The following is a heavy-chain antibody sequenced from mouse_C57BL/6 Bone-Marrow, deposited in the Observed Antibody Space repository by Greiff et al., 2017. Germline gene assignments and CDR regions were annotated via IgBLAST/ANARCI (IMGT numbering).Heavy chain of an antibody. CDR1: GYTFTSYW. Sequence: QVQLQQPGAELVRPGTSVKLSCKASGYTFTSYWMHWVKQRPGQGLEWIGVIDPSDSYTNYNQKFKGKATLTVDTSSSTAYMQHSILTSDDAAVYYCARSYYSNYVGSFFDYWGQGTTLTVSS. CDR2: IDPSDSYT. CDR3: ARSYYSNYVGSFFDY. D-gene: IGHD2-5*01. V-gene: IGHV1-59*01. J-gene: IGHJ2*01.